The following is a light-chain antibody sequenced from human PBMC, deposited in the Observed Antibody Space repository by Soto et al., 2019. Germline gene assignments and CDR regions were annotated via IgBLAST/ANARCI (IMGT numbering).Light chain of an antibody. J-gene: IGLJ2*01. CDR2: SNN. CDR1: TSNIGSNT. CDR3: AAWDDSLNGVV. Sequence: QSVLTQPPSASGTPGQGVSISCSGSTSNIGSNTVNWYQQLPGTAPKVLIYSNNQRPSGVPDRFSGSKSGTSAPLAISGLKSEDEGDYYCAAWDDSLNGVVFGGGTKLTGL. V-gene: IGLV1-44*01.